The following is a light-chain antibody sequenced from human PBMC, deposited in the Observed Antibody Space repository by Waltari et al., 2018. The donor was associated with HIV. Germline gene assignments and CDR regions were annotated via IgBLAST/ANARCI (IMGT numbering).Light chain of an antibody. CDR2: EVS. V-gene: IGLV2-23*02. CDR3: CSYAGKSNTFLI. Sequence: QSALTQPASVSGSPGPSITISCTGTSNDVGRYNFVSWYQQHPGKAPRLIISEVSKRPSEVTNRFDGSKSGNTASLTISGLQAEDEADYSCCSYAGKSNTFLIFGGGTKLTVL. CDR1: SNDVGRYNF. J-gene: IGLJ2*01.